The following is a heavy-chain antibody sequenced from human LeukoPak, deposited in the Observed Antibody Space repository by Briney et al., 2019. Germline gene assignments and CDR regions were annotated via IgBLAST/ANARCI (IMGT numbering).Heavy chain of an antibody. V-gene: IGHV1-2*02. J-gene: IGHJ5*02. CDR2: INPNRGDT. CDR3: ARGLAPNYYDNSGYNNWFDP. D-gene: IGHD3-22*01. Sequence: ASLTVSCKASGYTFTGYYMHWVRQAPGQGLEWMGWINPNRGDTHYAQRLQGRVTMTRDTSMSTAFMELSRLRSDDTAVYYCARGLAPNYYDNSGYNNWFDPWGQGTLVTVSS. CDR1: GYTFTGYY.